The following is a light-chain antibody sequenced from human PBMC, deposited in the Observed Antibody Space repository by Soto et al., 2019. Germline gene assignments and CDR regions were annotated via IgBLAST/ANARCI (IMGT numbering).Light chain of an antibody. Sequence: DIQMTQSPSSLSASVGDRVTITCRASQGIRDALGWYQQKPGKVAKRLIYSASSLQSGVPSRFSGSGSETAFTLTISSLQHEDFATYYCLQHSDYPYTFGQGNRLEI. CDR1: QGIRDA. V-gene: IGKV1-17*01. CDR3: LQHSDYPYT. CDR2: SAS. J-gene: IGKJ2*01.